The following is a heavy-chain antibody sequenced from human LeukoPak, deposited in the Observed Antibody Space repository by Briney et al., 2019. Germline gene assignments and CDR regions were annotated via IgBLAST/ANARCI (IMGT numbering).Heavy chain of an antibody. CDR1: GDSVSSNTAV. J-gene: IGHJ3*02. Sequence: SQTLSPTCAISGDSVSSNTAVWSWIRQSPSRGLEWLGRTYYRSKWYGDSAVSMKGRISITPDTSKNQFSLQLSSVTPDDTAMYYCARETVMRGGPDAFDIWGQGTMVTVSS. D-gene: IGHD3-16*01. CDR2: TYYRSKWYG. V-gene: IGHV6-1*01. CDR3: ARETVMRGGPDAFDI.